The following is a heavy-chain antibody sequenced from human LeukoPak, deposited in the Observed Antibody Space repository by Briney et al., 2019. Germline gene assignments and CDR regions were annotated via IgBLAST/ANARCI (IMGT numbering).Heavy chain of an antibody. CDR3: AKRPDCSTTNCFRFEY. CDR1: GFTFSTYA. D-gene: IGHD2-2*01. V-gene: IGHV3-23*01. J-gene: IGHJ4*02. CDR2: INGDGGST. Sequence: PGGSLRLSCAASGFTFSTYAMSWVRQAPGQGLEWVSSINGDGGSTYYAESVKGRFTVSGDNSKNTLYLQMDSLRAEDTAVYYCAKRPDCSTTNCFRFEYWGQGTLVTVSS.